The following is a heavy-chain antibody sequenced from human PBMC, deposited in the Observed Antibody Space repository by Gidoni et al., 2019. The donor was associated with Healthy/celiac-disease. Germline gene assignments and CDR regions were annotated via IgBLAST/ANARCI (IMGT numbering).Heavy chain of an antibody. J-gene: IGHJ3*02. CDR3: ARTHLGLGDAFDI. CDR1: GFTFSSSW. CDR2: IKQDGSEK. D-gene: IGHD3-3*01. V-gene: IGHV3-7*04. Sequence: EVQLVESGGGLVQPGGSLRLSCAASGFTFSSSWMSWVRQAPGKGLEWVANIKQDGSEKYYVDSVKGRFTISRDNAKNSLYLQMNSLRAEDTAVYYCARTHLGLGDAFDIWGQGTMVTVSS.